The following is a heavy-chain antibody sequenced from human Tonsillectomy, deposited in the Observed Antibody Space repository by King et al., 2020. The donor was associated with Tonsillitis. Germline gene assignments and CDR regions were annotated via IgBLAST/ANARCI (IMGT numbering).Heavy chain of an antibody. J-gene: IGHJ3*01. CDR2: INYRSSSI. Sequence: QLVQSGGGLVQPGGSLRLSCAASGFIFNAFSMNWVRQAPGNGLEWVSSINYRSSSIYYADSVKVRFTISRDNAKNSLYLQMNSLRAEETAVYYCARDKGADYYDSGRGSFDVWGQGTMVTVAS. V-gene: IGHV3-21*01. D-gene: IGHD3-22*01. CDR1: GFIFNAFS. CDR3: ARDKGADYYDSGRGSFDV.